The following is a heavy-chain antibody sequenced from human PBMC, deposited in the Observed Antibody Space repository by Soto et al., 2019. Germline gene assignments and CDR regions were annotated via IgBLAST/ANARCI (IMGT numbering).Heavy chain of an antibody. CDR3: ARDISSGWFDY. D-gene: IGHD6-19*01. V-gene: IGHV3-53*01. Sequence: GGSLRLSCAASGFTVSSNYMSWVRQAPGKGLEWVSVIYSGGSTYYADSVKGRFTISRDNSKNTLYLQMNSLRAEDTAVYYCARDISSGWFDYWGQGTLVTVSS. J-gene: IGHJ4*02. CDR2: IYSGGST. CDR1: GFTVSSNY.